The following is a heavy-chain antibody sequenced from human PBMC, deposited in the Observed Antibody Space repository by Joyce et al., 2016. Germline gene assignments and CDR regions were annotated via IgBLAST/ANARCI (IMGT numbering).Heavy chain of an antibody. J-gene: IGHJ4*02. CDR3: AGGSGDY. D-gene: IGHD3-10*01. CDR1: GVSFTTFY. CDR2: IYYSGST. Sequence: QVQLQESGPGLVKPSETLSLTCTVSGVSFTTFYWNCVRQPPGKGLEWIGHIYYSGSTNYNPSLKSRLTISVDTSNSQFSLKLTSLTAADTAVYYCAGGSGDYWGQGTLVTVSS. V-gene: IGHV4-59*01.